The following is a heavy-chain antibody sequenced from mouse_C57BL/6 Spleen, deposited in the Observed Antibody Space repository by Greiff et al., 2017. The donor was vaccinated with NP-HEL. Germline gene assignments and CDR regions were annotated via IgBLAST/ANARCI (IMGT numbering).Heavy chain of an antibody. J-gene: IGHJ3*01. D-gene: IGHD2-4*01. V-gene: IGHV5-17*01. Sequence: EVKLQESGGGLVKPGGSLKLFCAASGFTFSDYGMHWVRQAPEKGLEWVAYISSGSSTIYYADTVKGRFTISRDNAKNTLFLQMTSLRSEDTAMYYCARAGLYDYEKLAYWGQGTLVTVSA. CDR2: ISSGSSTI. CDR3: ARAGLYDYEKLAY. CDR1: GFTFSDYG.